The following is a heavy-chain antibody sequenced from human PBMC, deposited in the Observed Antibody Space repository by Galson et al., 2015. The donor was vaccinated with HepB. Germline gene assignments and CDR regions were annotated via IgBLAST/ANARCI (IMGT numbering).Heavy chain of an antibody. V-gene: IGHV3-23*01. CDR2: IGASGSNT. CDR1: GFTFSSYA. CDR3: AKRGSSSWFASDY. J-gene: IGHJ4*02. Sequence: SLRLSCAASGFTFSSYAMTWVRQAPGKGLEWVSTIGASGSNTYYADSVKGRFTISRDNSKNTLYLQMNSLRAEDTAVYYCAKRGSSSWFASDYWVQGTLVTVSS. D-gene: IGHD6-13*01.